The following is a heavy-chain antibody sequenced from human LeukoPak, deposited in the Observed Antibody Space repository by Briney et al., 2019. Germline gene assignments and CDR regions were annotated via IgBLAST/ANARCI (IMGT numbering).Heavy chain of an antibody. J-gene: IGHJ4*02. CDR1: GYTFTGYY. CDR3: ARDLPEEYQLQHTQFDY. D-gene: IGHD2-2*01. V-gene: IGHV1-2*02. Sequence: ASVKVSCKASGYTFTGYYMHWVRQAPGQGFEWMGWINPNSGGTNYAQKFQGRVTMTRDTSISTAYMELSRLRSDDTAVYYCARDLPEEYQLQHTQFDYWGQGTLVTVSS. CDR2: INPNSGGT.